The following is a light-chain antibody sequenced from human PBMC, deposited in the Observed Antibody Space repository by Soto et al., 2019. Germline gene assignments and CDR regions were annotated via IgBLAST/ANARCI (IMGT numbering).Light chain of an antibody. CDR2: GAS. CDR1: QRVDGNY. J-gene: IGKJ1*01. V-gene: IGKV3-20*01. CDR3: QQYDTLPRT. Sequence: EIVLTQSPATLSLSPGERATLSCRASQRVDGNYLAWYLQIPGQAPRLLIHGASNRATGIPDRFSGSGSGTDFTLTITRLEPEDSAMYYCQQYDTLPRTFGQGTKVDIK.